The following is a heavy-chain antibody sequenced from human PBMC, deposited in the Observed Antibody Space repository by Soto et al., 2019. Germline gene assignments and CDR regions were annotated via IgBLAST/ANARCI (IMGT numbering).Heavy chain of an antibody. D-gene: IGHD2-21*02. CDR2: INSDGSST. J-gene: IGHJ4*02. Sequence: GGSLRLSCAASGFTFSSYWMHWVRQAPGKGLVWVSRINSDGSSTSYADSVKGRFAISRDNAKNTLYLQMNSLRAEDTAVYYCARPRPYCGGDCPDSWGQGTLVTVSS. V-gene: IGHV3-74*01. CDR1: GFTFSSYW. CDR3: ARPRPYCGGDCPDS.